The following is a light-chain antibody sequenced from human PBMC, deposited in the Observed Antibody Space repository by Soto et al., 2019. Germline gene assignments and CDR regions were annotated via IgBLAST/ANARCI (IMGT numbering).Light chain of an antibody. CDR1: SSDVGGYNY. CDR3: SSYTAFTTDV. Sequence: QSALTQPASVSGSPGQSITISCTGTSSDVGGYNYVSWYQQHPGKAPKLLIYDVGARPSGISDRFSGSKSGNTASLTISGLQAEDEADYYCSSYTAFTTDVFGSGTKLTVL. J-gene: IGLJ1*01. CDR2: DVG. V-gene: IGLV2-14*01.